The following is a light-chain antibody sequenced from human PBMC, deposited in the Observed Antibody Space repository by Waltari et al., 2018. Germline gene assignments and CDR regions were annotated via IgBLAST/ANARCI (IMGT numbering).Light chain of an antibody. Sequence: DIVMTQSPLYLPVTPGEPASIACSPSQSLLYRNGNTYLAWYFQKPGHSPQLLIYLGSNRASGVPDRFSGSGSGTDFTLTISRVEAEDVGVYYCMQSIHMPVMFGQGTRLDIK. CDR2: LGS. J-gene: IGKJ5*01. CDR1: QSLLYRNGNTY. V-gene: IGKV2-28*01. CDR3: MQSIHMPVM.